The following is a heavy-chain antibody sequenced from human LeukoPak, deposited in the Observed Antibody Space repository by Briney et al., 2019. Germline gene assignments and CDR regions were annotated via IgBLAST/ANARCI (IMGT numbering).Heavy chain of an antibody. CDR3: ARAENPYSSGWYNFDY. CDR2: ISYDGSNK. J-gene: IGHJ4*02. V-gene: IGHV3-30*14. Sequence: QPGGSLRLSCAASGFTFSSYAIHWVRQAPGKGLEWVAVISYDGSNKYYADSVKGRFTISRDNSKNTLYLQMNSLRAEDTAVYYCARAENPYSSGWYNFDYWGQGTLVTVSS. D-gene: IGHD6-19*01. CDR1: GFTFSSYA.